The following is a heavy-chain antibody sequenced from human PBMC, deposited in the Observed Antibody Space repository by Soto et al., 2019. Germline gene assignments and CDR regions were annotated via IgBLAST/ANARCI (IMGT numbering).Heavy chain of an antibody. CDR2: ISTNSGHT. CDR1: GYTFTNYG. V-gene: IGHV1-18*04. Sequence: QVQMVQSGTEVKKPGASVKVSCKASGYTFTNYGITWVRQATGQGLELMGWISTNSGHTDYAQKFRGRVTMTTDRSTTTAYMDLRSLRSDDTAVYYCAREEYRQVDHWGQGTLVNVSS. J-gene: IGHJ5*02. D-gene: IGHD3-16*02. CDR3: AREEYRQVDH.